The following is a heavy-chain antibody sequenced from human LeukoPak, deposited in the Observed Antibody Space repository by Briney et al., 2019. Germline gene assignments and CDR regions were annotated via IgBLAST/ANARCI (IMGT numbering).Heavy chain of an antibody. CDR2: IRYDGSDK. V-gene: IGHV3-30*02. J-gene: IGHJ4*02. CDR1: GFTFSTYD. CDR3: AKRGGSYIGYFDY. Sequence: QPGGSLRLSCAASGFTFSTYDMHWVRQAPGKGLEWVSFIRYDGSDKLYADSVKGRFTVSRDNSKNTLYLQMNSLRPEDTAVYYCAKRGGSYIGYFDYWGQGTLVTVSS. D-gene: IGHD1-26*01.